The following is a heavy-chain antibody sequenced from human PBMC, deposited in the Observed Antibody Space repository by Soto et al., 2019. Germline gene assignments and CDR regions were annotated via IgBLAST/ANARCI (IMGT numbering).Heavy chain of an antibody. CDR1: EFSFSSYA. D-gene: IGHD3-9*01. CDR3: ARTFDTITYYFDY. V-gene: IGHV3-30-3*01. Sequence: PGGSLRLSCAASEFSFSSYAMHWIRQAPGKGLEWVAFISFDGNIIQYADSVKGRFIISRDNSKNTLSLQMNSLTGEDTAVYYCARTFDTITYYFDYWGQGTLVTVSS. J-gene: IGHJ4*02. CDR2: ISFDGNII.